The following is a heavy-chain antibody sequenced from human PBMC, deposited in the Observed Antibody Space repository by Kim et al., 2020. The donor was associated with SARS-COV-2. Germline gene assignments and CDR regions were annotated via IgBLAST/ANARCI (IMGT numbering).Heavy chain of an antibody. D-gene: IGHD6-13*01. CDR1: GFTFSDYA. CDR2: IAYHGSTE. CDR3: ARVIRSSWLGNAFDV. J-gene: IGHJ3*01. Sequence: GGSLRLSCAASGFTFSDYAMHWVRQAPGKGLEWVAVIAYHGSTEYFADSVKGRFAISRDNSKNTLYLQMNSLRAEDTAVYYCARVIRSSWLGNAFDVWGLGTLVTVSS. V-gene: IGHV3-30*09.